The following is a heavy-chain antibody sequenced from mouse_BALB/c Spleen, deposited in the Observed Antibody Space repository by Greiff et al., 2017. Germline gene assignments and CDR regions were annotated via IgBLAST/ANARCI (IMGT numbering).Heavy chain of an antibody. D-gene: IGHD2-4*01. Sequence: QVQLQQSGAELARPGASVKMSKASGYTFTSYTMHWVKQRPGQGLEWIGYINPSSGYTNYNQKFKDKATLTADKSSSTAYMQLSSLTSEDSAVYYCARGITTDYFDYWGQGTTLTVSS. CDR3: ARGITTDYFDY. CDR2: INPSSGYT. CDR1: GYTFTSYT. J-gene: IGHJ2*01. V-gene: IGHV1-4*01.